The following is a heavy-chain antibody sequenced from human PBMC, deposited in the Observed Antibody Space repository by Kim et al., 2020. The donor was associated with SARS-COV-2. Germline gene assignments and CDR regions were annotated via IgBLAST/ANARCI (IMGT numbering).Heavy chain of an antibody. CDR1: GYAFTNYG. D-gene: IGHD1-26*01. Sequence: ASVKVSCKASGYAFTNYGITWVRQAPGQGLEWMGWISPYNGNKHYGYKLQGRINMTTDTSTTTVYMELRSLRSDDTAVYYCARGVRATGPYNHYYMDVWGEGTTATVS. CDR2: ISPYNGNK. J-gene: IGHJ6*03. CDR3: ARGVRATGPYNHYYMDV. V-gene: IGHV1-18*04.